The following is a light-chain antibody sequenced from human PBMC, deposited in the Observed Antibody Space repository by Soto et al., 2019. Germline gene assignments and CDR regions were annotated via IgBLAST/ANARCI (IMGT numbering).Light chain of an antibody. J-gene: IGKJ1*01. Sequence: EIVMTQSPATLSVSPGARDTLSCTASHYVYSNVAGFQQRPGQAPRLLIYRASTRATGTPARFSGSGSGTEFTLTITSLQSEDFALYYCQQYHNLWTFGQGTKVDIK. CDR1: HYVYSN. V-gene: IGKV3-15*01. CDR3: QQYHNLWT. CDR2: RAS.